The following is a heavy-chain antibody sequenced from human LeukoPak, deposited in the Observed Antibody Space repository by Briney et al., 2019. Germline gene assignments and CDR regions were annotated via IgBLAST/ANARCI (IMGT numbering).Heavy chain of an antibody. Sequence: GGSLRLSCAASGFTFSSYSMNWVRQAPGKGLEWVSYISSSSSTIYYADSVKGRFTISRDNAKNSLYLQMNSLRAEDTAVYYCARAGFSLSLYYFDYWGQGTPVTVSS. CDR2: ISSSSSTI. V-gene: IGHV3-48*01. CDR3: ARAGFSLSLYYFDY. CDR1: GFTFSSYS. D-gene: IGHD1-7*01. J-gene: IGHJ4*02.